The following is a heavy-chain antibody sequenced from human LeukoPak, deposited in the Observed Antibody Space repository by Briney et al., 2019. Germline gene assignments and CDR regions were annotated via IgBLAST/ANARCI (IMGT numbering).Heavy chain of an antibody. V-gene: IGHV4-38-2*02. J-gene: IGHJ5*02. CDR3: ARDGGAQYSSFGFDP. CDR2: IYHSGST. D-gene: IGHD6-6*01. Sequence: PSETLSLTCTVSGYSISSGYYWGWIRQPPGKGLEWIGSIYHSGSTYYNPSLKSRVTISVDTSKNQFSLKLSSVTAADTAVYYCARDGGAQYSSFGFDPWGQGTLVTVSS. CDR1: GYSISSGYY.